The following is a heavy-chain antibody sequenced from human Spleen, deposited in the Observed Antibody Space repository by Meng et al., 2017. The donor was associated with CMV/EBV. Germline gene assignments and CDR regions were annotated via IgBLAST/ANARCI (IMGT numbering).Heavy chain of an antibody. D-gene: IGHD6-13*01. J-gene: IGHJ4*02. V-gene: IGHV3-23*01. Sequence: GGPLRLSCAASGFTVSSNYMSWVRQAPGRGLAWVSAITASGGSTYYADSVQGRFTVSRDNSKNTLYLQMNSLRAEDTALYYCAKAFSASWYREYYDDWGQGTLVTVSS. CDR2: ITASGGST. CDR1: GFTVSSNY. CDR3: AKAFSASWYREYYDD.